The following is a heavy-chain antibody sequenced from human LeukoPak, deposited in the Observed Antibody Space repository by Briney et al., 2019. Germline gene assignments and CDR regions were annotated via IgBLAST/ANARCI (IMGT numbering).Heavy chain of an antibody. CDR1: GDSISSSTYL. J-gene: IGHJ4*02. V-gene: IGHV4-39*01. D-gene: IGHD3-10*01. CDR2: IFYSGST. CDR3: ARQGVIISYFDY. Sequence: KSSETLSLTCTVSGDSISSSTYLWGWIRQPPGEGLEWIGSIFYSGSTYYSPSLKSRVTVSVDTSNNQFSLRLSSVTAADTAVYFCARQGVIISYFDYWGQGALVTVSS.